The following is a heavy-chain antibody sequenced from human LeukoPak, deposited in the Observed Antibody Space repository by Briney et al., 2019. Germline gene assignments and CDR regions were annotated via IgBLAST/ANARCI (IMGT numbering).Heavy chain of an antibody. V-gene: IGHV3-21*01. CDR3: ARDRGRGFDP. CDR2: ISSSSSYI. CDR1: GFTFSSYS. Sequence: PGGSLRLSCAASGFTFSSYSMNWVRQAPGKGLEWVSSISSSSSYIYYADSVKGRFTISRDNAKSSLYLQMNSLRADDTAVYYCARDRGRGFDPWGQGTLVTVSS. J-gene: IGHJ5*02.